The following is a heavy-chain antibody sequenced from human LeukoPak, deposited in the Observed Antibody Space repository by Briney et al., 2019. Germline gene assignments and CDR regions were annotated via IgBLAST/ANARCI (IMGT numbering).Heavy chain of an antibody. CDR3: AKAIRGYFYYHGMDV. D-gene: IGHD3-3*01. CDR1: GFTFDDYA. V-gene: IGHV3-9*01. J-gene: IGHJ6*02. Sequence: GGSLRLSCAASGFTFDDYAMYWVRQAPGKGLEWVSGISRNSGSIGYADSVKGRFTISRDNAKNSLYLQMNSLRAEDTALYYCAKAIRGYFYYHGMDVWGQGTTVTVSS. CDR2: ISRNSGSI.